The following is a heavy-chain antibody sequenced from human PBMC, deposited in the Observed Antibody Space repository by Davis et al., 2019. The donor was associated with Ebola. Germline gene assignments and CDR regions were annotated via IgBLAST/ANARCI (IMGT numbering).Heavy chain of an antibody. J-gene: IGHJ3*02. CDR3: ARQDYDNSGPIPFDI. V-gene: IGHV4-39*01. Sequence: PSETLSLTCTVSGGSITSSNYYWGWIRQPPGKGLEWIGNIYYSGTTHYNPSLKSRVTISVDTSKSQFSLKLTSVTVADTAVYYCARQDYDNSGPIPFDIWGQGTVVTVSS. CDR1: GGSITSSNYY. D-gene: IGHD3-22*01. CDR2: IYYSGTT.